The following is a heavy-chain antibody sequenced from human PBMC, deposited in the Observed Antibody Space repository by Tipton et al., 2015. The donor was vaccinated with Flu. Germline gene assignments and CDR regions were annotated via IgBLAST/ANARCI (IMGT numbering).Heavy chain of an antibody. V-gene: IGHV3-30*02. J-gene: IGHJ6*02. Sequence: SLRLSCEASGFMFSSYGIHWVRQAPGKGLEWVALIRYDGSNKYYADSVKGRFTISRVNSKNTLYLQMNSLRAEDTAVYYCAKALSSSSERHGMDVRGQGTTVTVSS. D-gene: IGHD6-6*01. CDR3: AKALSSSSERHGMDV. CDR2: IRYDGSNK. CDR1: GFMFSSYG.